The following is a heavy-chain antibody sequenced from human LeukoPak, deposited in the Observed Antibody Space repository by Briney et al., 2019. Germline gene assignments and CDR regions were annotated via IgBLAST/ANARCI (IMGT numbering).Heavy chain of an antibody. CDR3: ASQFTIFGENAFDI. CDR2: IYYSGST. Sequence: PSETLSLTCTVSGGSISSSSYYWGWLRQPPGKGLEWIGSIYYSGSTYYNPSLKSRVTISVDTSKNQFSLKLSSVTAADTAVYYCASQFTIFGENAFDIWGQGTMVTVSS. D-gene: IGHD3-3*01. V-gene: IGHV4-39*01. CDR1: GGSISSSSYY. J-gene: IGHJ3*02.